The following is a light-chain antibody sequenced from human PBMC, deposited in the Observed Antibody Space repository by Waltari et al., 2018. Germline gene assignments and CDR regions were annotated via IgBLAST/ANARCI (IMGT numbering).Light chain of an antibody. CDR1: SSDIGGYNN. V-gene: IGLV2-14*03. J-gene: IGLJ2*01. Sequence: QSALPQPASVSGSPGQSTTISCTGTSSDIGGYNNVSWYQPHPGKAPKLMIYDVSNRPSGVSYRFSGSKSANTASLTISGLQAEDEADYYCSSYTSTSTRVFGGGTKLTVL. CDR3: SSYTSTSTRV. CDR2: DVS.